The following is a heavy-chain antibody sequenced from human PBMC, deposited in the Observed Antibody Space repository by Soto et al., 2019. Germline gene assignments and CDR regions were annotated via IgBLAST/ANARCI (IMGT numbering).Heavy chain of an antibody. Sequence: GGSLRLSCAASGFTLSSYWMHWVRQAPGKGLVWVSRINSDGSSTSYADSVKGRFTISRDNAKNTLYLQMNSLRAEDTAVYYCARDLRFLLFGDLLPDNLYYYFGMDVWGQGTTVTVPS. V-gene: IGHV3-74*01. CDR1: GFTLSSYW. D-gene: IGHD3-10*02. CDR2: INSDGSST. CDR3: ARDLRFLLFGDLLPDNLYYYFGMDV. J-gene: IGHJ6*02.